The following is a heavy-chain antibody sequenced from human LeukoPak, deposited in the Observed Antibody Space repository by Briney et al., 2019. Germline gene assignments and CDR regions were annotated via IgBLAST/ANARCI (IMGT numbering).Heavy chain of an antibody. D-gene: IGHD5-18*01. CDR1: GFTFSNYG. J-gene: IGHJ6*03. Sequence: GSLRLSCAASGFTFSNYGMHWVRQAPGKGLEWVAFIRYDGSNKYYVDSVKGRFTISRDKSKNTLDLQMNSLRAEDTAVYYCARGWGYSYGWFSEDYYYMDVWGKGTTVTVSS. CDR3: ARGWGYSYGWFSEDYYYMDV. CDR2: IRYDGSNK. V-gene: IGHV3-30*02.